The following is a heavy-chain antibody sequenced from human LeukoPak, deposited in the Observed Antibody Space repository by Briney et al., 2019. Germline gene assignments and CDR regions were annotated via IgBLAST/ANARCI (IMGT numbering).Heavy chain of an antibody. CDR2: ISDSGGST. V-gene: IGHV3-23*01. CDR3: AKDRYSSGWASYWYFDL. CDR1: GFTFSSYA. J-gene: IGHJ2*01. D-gene: IGHD6-19*01. Sequence: GGSLRLSCAASGFTFSSYAMSWVRQAPGKGLEWVSAISDSGGSTYYADSVKGRFTISRDNSKNTLYLQMNSLRAEDTAVYYCAKDRYSSGWASYWYFDLWGRGTLVTVSS.